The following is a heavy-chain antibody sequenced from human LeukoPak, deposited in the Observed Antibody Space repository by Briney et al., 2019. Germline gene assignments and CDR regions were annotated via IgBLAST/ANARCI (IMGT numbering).Heavy chain of an antibody. Sequence: GGSLRLSCAVSGITLSNYGMSWVRQAPGKGLEWVAGISDSGGSTNYADSVKGRFTITRDNPKNTLYLQMNSLRAEDTAVYFCAKRGVVIRVILVGFHKEAYYFDSWGQGALVTVSS. CDR3: AKRGVVIRVILVGFHKEAYYFDS. CDR2: ISDSGGST. J-gene: IGHJ4*02. D-gene: IGHD3-22*01. V-gene: IGHV3-23*01. CDR1: GITLSNYG.